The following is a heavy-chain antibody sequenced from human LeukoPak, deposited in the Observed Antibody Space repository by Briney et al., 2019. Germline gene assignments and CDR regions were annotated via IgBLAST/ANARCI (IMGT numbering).Heavy chain of an antibody. J-gene: IGHJ4*02. Sequence: PSETLSLTSTVSSGSINNNTFYWGWVRQPPGRGLKWLGSLYYSGSTYYNPSLKSRIAISVDTSKNHFSLKMRSVTAADTAVYYCARRSDSGSDDGEDYFDNWGQGTLVTVSS. D-gene: IGHD1-26*01. CDR2: LYYSGST. CDR1: SGSINNNTFY. V-gene: IGHV4-39*02. CDR3: ARRSDSGSDDGEDYFDN.